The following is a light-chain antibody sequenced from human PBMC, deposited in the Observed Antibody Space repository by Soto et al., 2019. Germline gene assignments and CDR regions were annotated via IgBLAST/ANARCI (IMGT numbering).Light chain of an antibody. CDR2: AAS. CDR1: QGISSF. V-gene: IGKV1-9*01. J-gene: IGKJ4*01. Sequence: DIQMTQSPSSLSASVGDRVTITCRASQGISSFLAWYQRKPGKAPNLLIYAASTLQTGVPSRFSGGGSGTDFTLTIDNLQPEDFATYYCQQVDAYPSTFGGGTKVDTK. CDR3: QQVDAYPST.